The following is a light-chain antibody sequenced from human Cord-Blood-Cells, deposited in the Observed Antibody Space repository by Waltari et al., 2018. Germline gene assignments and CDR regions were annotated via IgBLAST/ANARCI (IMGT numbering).Light chain of an antibody. CDR2: DVS. J-gene: IGLJ3*02. V-gene: IGLV2-14*03. Sequence: QSALTQPASVSGSPGQSITLSCTGTSSDVGGYNYVSWYQQTPGKAPKPMIYDVSNRPAGVSNRFSGSKSGNTASLTISGLQAEDEADYYCSSYTSSSTRVFGGGTKLTVL. CDR1: SSDVGGYNY. CDR3: SSYTSSSTRV.